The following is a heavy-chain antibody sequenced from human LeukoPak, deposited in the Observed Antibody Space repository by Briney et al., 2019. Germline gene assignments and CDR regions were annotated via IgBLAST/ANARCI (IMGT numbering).Heavy chain of an antibody. Sequence: GGSLRLSCAASGFTVSSNYMSWVRQAPGKGLEWVSVIYSGGSTYYADSVKGRFTISRDNSKNTLYLQMNSLRAEDTAVYYCARDSGSWQGMDVWGQGTTVTVSS. D-gene: IGHD3-10*01. J-gene: IGHJ6*02. V-gene: IGHV3-53*01. CDR1: GFTVSSNY. CDR3: ARDSGSWQGMDV. CDR2: IYSGGST.